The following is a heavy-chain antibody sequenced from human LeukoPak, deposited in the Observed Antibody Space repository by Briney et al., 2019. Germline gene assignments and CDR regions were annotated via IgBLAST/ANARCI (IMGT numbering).Heavy chain of an antibody. Sequence: ASVKVSCKASGGTFSSYAISWVRQAPGQGLEWMGGIIPIFGTANYAQKFQGRVTITADESTSTAYMELSSLRSEDTAVYYCARGYARVVVTAILGFWGQGTLVTVSS. CDR3: ARGYARVVVTAILGF. J-gene: IGHJ1*01. CDR1: GGTFSSYA. CDR2: IIPIFGTA. V-gene: IGHV1-69*13. D-gene: IGHD2-21*02.